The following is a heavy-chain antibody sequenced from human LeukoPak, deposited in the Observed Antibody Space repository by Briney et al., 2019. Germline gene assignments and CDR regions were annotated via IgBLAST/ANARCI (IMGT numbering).Heavy chain of an antibody. CDR1: GDYIGRINYY. V-gene: IGHV4-39*07. J-gene: IGHJ4*02. CDR3: TRSTYYFDY. Sequence: SETLSLTCTISGDYIGRINYYWGWIRQPPGKGLEWIVSMSYSGHTYYNPSLKSRVTISADRSKNQFSLKLTSVTAADTAVYYCTRSTYYFDYWDQGTLVTVSS. CDR2: MSYSGHT.